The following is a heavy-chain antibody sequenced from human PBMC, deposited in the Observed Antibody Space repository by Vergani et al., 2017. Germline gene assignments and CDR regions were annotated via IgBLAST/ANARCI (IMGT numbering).Heavy chain of an antibody. D-gene: IGHD2-8*01. J-gene: IGHJ4*02. Sequence: EVQLVESGGGLVQPGGSLRLSCAASGSTFSSYAMNWVRQAPGKGLEWVSYISRSSSTIYYADSVKGRFTISRDNAKNSLHLQMNNLRAEDTAVYYCAGQSRDVLCTNGVCPLGYWGQGALVTVSA. V-gene: IGHV3-48*01. CDR2: ISRSSSTI. CDR3: AGQSRDVLCTNGVCPLGY. CDR1: GSTFSSYA.